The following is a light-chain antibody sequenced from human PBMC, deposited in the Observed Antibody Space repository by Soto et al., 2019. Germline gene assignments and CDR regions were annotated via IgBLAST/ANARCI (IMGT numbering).Light chain of an antibody. CDR2: GAS. CDR1: QSVSSSY. J-gene: IGKJ1*01. V-gene: IGKV3-20*01. Sequence: EMVLTQSPGTLSLSPGERATLSCRASQSVSSSYLAWYQHKPGQAPRLLIYGASSRATGIPDRFSGSGSGTDFTLTISRLDPEDFAVYYCQQYGSSRTFGQGTKVEL. CDR3: QQYGSSRT.